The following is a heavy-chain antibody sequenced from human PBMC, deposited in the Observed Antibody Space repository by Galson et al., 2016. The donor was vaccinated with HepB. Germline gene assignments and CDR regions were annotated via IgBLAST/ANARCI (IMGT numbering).Heavy chain of an antibody. V-gene: IGHV3-23*01. CDR2: ISVSGDTT. Sequence: SLRLSCAASGFTFSRYAMSWVRQAPGKGLEWVSTISVSGDTTYYADSVKGRFTISRHNSQNTLYLQMNSLRAEDTALYYCAKILDYYGSGNYYYYFGMDVWGQGTTVTVSS. D-gene: IGHD3-10*01. CDR3: AKILDYYGSGNYYYYFGMDV. CDR1: GFTFSRYA. J-gene: IGHJ6*02.